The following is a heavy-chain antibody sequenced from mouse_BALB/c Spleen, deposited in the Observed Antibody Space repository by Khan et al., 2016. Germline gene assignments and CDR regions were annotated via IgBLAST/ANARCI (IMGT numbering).Heavy chain of an antibody. Sequence: EVQLLESGGGLVQPGGSLKLSCAASGFDFRGYWMSWVRQAPGKGLEWIGEINPDSRTINYSPSLKDKFAISRDNANSTPYLQLRKVRSDDTALFYRARARYYGYLVYWGQGTLVSISA. J-gene: IGHJ3*01. CDR1: GFDFRGYW. CDR2: INPDSRTI. D-gene: IGHD1-1*01. V-gene: IGHV4-1*02. CDR3: ARARYYGYLVY.